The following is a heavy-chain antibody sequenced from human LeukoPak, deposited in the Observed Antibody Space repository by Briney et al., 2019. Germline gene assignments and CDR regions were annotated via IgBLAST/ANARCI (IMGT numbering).Heavy chain of an antibody. CDR1: GFTFSSYA. CDR2: ISSSSSYI. J-gene: IGHJ4*02. D-gene: IGHD1-26*01. V-gene: IGHV3-21*01. CDR3: ARGGSYPYYFDY. Sequence: GGSLRLSCAASGFTFSSYAMSWVRQAPGKGLEWVSFISSSSSYIYYADSVKGRFTISRDNAKNSLYLQMNSLRAEDTTVYYCARGGSYPYYFDYWGQGTLVTVSS.